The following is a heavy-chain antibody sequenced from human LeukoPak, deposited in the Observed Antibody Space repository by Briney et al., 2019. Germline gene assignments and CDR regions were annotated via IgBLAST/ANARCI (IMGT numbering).Heavy chain of an antibody. CDR2: INHSGST. CDR3: ARETGGDHGGYYFDY. Sequence: SETLSLTCAVYGGSFSGYYWSWIRQPPGKGLEWVGEINHSGSTNCNPSLKSRVTISVDTSKNQFSLKLSSVTAADTAVYYCARETGGDHGGYYFDYWGQGTLVTVSS. CDR1: GGSFSGYY. J-gene: IGHJ4*02. V-gene: IGHV4-34*01. D-gene: IGHD4-23*01.